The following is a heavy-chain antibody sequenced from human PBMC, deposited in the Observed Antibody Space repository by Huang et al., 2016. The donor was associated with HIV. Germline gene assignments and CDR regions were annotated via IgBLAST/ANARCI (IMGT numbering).Heavy chain of an antibody. CDR2: IRYDGTYK. CDR3: AKTNYGSGHDAFDI. CDR1: GFTFSSYG. D-gene: IGHD3-10*01. V-gene: IGHV3-30*02. J-gene: IGHJ3*02. Sequence: QVQLVESGGGVVQPGGSLRLSCAASGFTFSSYGIHWVRQAPGKGLEWVAVIRYDGTYKYYADSVKGRFTISRDNSKNTLYLQMNSLRVEDTAVYYCAKTNYGSGHDAFDIWGQGTMVTVSS.